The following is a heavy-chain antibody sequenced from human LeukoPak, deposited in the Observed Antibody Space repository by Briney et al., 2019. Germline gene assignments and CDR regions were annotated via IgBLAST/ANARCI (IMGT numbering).Heavy chain of an antibody. D-gene: IGHD2-15*01. CDR3: ARQYCSGGSCFFDY. J-gene: IGHJ4*02. CDR1: GGTFSSYA. CDR2: IIPVFGTA. Sequence: SVKVSCKASGGTFSSYAISWVRQAPGQGLEWMGGIIPVFGTANYAQKFQGRVTITTDESTSTAYMELSSLRSEDTAVYYCARQYCSGGSCFFDYWGQGTLVTVSS. V-gene: IGHV1-69*05.